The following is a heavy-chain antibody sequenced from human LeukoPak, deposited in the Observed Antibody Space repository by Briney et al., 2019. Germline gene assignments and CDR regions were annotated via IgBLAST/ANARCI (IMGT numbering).Heavy chain of an antibody. V-gene: IGHV3-23*01. CDR1: GFTFGSYA. J-gene: IGHJ3*02. Sequence: GGSLRLSCAASGFTFGSYAMTWVRQAPGKGLEWVSSISDSGVNTYYADSVEGRSTISRDNSKNTLYLQMNSLRAEDTAVYYCAKSFFPGGSSFTFDIWGQGTLVTVSS. CDR3: AKSFFPGGSSFTFDI. D-gene: IGHD3-10*01. CDR2: ISDSGVNT.